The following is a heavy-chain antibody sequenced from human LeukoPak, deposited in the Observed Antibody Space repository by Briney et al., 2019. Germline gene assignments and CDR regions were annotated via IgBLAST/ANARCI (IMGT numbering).Heavy chain of an antibody. J-gene: IGHJ3*02. Sequence: KPGGSLRLSCAASGFTFSSYSMNWVRQARGKGLEWVSSISSSSSYIYYADPVKGRSTISRDNAKTSLYLQMNSLRAEDTAVYYCARNYDSSGYYYGADAFDIWGQGTMVTVSS. CDR1: GFTFSSYS. CDR2: ISSSSSYI. D-gene: IGHD3-22*01. V-gene: IGHV3-21*01. CDR3: ARNYDSSGYYYGADAFDI.